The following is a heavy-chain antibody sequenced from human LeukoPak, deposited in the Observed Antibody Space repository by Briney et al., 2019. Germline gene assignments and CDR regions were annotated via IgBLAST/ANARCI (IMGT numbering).Heavy chain of an antibody. D-gene: IGHD5-24*01. CDR3: ARNRDGYNSFDY. V-gene: IGHV4-59*12. Sequence: SETLSLTCTVSGDSISNYYWSWLRQSPGKGLEWIGFIYNRGSTKYNPSLNSRITISVDTSKNHFSLKLSSVTAADTAVYYCARNRDGYNSFDYWGQGTLVTVSS. J-gene: IGHJ4*02. CDR1: GDSISNYY. CDR2: IYNRGST.